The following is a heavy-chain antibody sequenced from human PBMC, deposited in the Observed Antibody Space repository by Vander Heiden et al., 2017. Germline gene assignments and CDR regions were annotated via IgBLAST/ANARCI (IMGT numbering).Heavy chain of an antibody. Sequence: QVQLVESGGGLVKPGRSLRLSCAASRFPFSDYYMSWIRQAPGKGLEWVSYISSSGSTIYYADSVKGRFTISRDNAKNSLYLQMNSLRAEDTAVYYCARAPMIVVVNDAFDIWCQGTMVTVSS. J-gene: IGHJ3*02. D-gene: IGHD3-22*01. V-gene: IGHV3-11*01. CDR1: RFPFSDYY. CDR3: ARAPMIVVVNDAFDI. CDR2: ISSSGSTI.